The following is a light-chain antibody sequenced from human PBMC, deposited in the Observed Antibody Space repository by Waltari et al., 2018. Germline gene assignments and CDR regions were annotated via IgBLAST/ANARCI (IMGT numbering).Light chain of an antibody. V-gene: IGKV1-5*03. Sequence: DIQMTQSPSTLSASVGDRVTITCRASQSISSWLAWYQQKPGKVPKLLIYKASSLESGVPSRFSGSGSGTEFTLTISSLQPDDFATYYCQQYNSYSPATFGQGTKVEIK. J-gene: IGKJ1*01. CDR3: QQYNSYSPAT. CDR1: QSISSW. CDR2: KAS.